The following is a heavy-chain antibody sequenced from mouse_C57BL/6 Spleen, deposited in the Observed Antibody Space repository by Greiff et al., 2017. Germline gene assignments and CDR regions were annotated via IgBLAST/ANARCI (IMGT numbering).Heavy chain of an antibody. CDR3: ARRRVRWYYFDY. D-gene: IGHD1-1*01. J-gene: IGHJ2*01. V-gene: IGHV1-50*01. CDR2: IDPSDSYT. Sequence: QVQLQQPGAELVKPGASVKLSCKASGYTFTSYWMQWVKQRPGQGLEWIGEIDPSDSYTNYNGKFKGKATLTADKSSSTAYMQLSSLTSEDSAVYFCARRRVRWYYFDYWGQGTTLTVSS. CDR1: GYTFTSYW.